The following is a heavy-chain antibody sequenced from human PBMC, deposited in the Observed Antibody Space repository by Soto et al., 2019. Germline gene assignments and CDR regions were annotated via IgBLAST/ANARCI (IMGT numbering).Heavy chain of an antibody. CDR1: GGSFSGYY. V-gene: IGHV4-34*01. CDR3: ARDKITGRFDY. J-gene: IGHJ4*02. Sequence: QVQLQQWGAGLLKPSETLSLTCAVYGGSFSGYYWTWIRQPPGTGLEWIGEINHSGSTNYNPSLKSRVTISVDTSKNQFSLKLTGVTAADTAVYYCARDKITGRFDYWGQGTLVTVSS. CDR2: INHSGST. D-gene: IGHD2-8*02.